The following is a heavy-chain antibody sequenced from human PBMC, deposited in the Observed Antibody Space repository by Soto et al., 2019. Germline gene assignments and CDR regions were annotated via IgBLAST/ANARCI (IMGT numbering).Heavy chain of an antibody. V-gene: IGHV3-23*01. D-gene: IGHD2-2*01. J-gene: IGHJ4*02. Sequence: EVQLLESGGGLVQPGGSLRLSCAASGFTFSSYAMSWVRQAPGKGLEWVSAISGSGGSTYYADSVKGRFTISRDNSKNTLYLQMNSLRAEDTAVYYCANPRRDCSSTSCYSYYFDYWGQGTLVTVSS. CDR2: ISGSGGST. CDR3: ANPRRDCSSTSCYSYYFDY. CDR1: GFTFSSYA.